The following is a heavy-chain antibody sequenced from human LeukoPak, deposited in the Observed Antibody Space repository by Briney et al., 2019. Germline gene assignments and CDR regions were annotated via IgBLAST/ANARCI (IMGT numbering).Heavy chain of an antibody. V-gene: IGHV4-59*01. CDR2: IYYNGRT. CDR1: GSSINYYY. Sequence: PAETLSLTCTVSGSSINYYYWRWIRQSPGKGLEWIGYIYYNGRTNYNPSPKSRVTISVAKDKNQFSLKVTPVTAAGTAIYYCARKGGHFVYWGQGTLVTVSS. CDR3: ARKGGHFVY. J-gene: IGHJ4*02. D-gene: IGHD2-15*01.